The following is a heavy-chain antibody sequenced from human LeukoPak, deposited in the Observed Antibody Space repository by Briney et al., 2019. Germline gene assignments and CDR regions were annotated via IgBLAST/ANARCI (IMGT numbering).Heavy chain of an antibody. J-gene: IGHJ4*02. CDR3: ATDKMSYYYDSSGSRPLDY. CDR1: GGTFSSYA. D-gene: IGHD3-22*01. V-gene: IGHV1-24*01. CDR2: FDPEDGET. Sequence: ASVKVSCKASGGTFSSYAISWVRQAPGQGLEWMGGFDPEDGETIYAQKFQGRVTMTEDTSTDTAYMELSSLRSEDTAVYYCATDKMSYYYDSSGSRPLDYWGQGTLVTVSS.